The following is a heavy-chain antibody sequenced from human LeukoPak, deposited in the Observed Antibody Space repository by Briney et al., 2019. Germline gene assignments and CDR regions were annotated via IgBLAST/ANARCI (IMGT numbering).Heavy chain of an antibody. V-gene: IGHV3-30-3*01. CDR1: GFTFSSYA. CDR3: ARGWSTVTTFDY. Sequence: GSLRLSCAASGFTFSSYAMHWVRQAPGKGLEWVAVISYDGSNKYYADSVKGRFTISRDNSKNTLYLQMNSLRAEDTAVYYCARGWSTVTTFDYWGQGTLVTVSS. CDR2: ISYDGSNK. D-gene: IGHD4-17*01. J-gene: IGHJ4*02.